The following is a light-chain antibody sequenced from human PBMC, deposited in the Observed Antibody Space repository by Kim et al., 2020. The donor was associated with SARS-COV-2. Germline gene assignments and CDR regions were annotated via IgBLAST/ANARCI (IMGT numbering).Light chain of an antibody. CDR2: DVS. CDR3: CSFTGSYTWV. CDR1: SSDIGGYDR. J-gene: IGLJ3*02. V-gene: IGLV2-11*01. Sequence: GQSVAISCTGTSSDIGGYDRVSWYQHHPGKAPKLIIYDVSKWPSVVPDRFSGSKSGNTASLTISGLQAEDEADYYCCSFTGSYTWVFGGGTQLTVL.